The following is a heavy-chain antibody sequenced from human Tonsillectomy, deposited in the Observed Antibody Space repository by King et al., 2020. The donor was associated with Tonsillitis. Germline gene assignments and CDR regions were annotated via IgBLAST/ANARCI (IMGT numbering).Heavy chain of an antibody. V-gene: IGHV3-30*18. CDR1: GFTFSSSG. CDR2: ISYDGTNK. Sequence: VQLVESGGGVVQPGRSLRLSCAASGFTFSSSGIHWVRQAPGKGLEWVAVISYDGTNKYYADSVKGRFTISRNNSKNTLYLQMDSLRAEDMAVYYCAKDRDRSFDYWVQGTLVTVSS. J-gene: IGHJ4*02. CDR3: AKDRDRSFDY.